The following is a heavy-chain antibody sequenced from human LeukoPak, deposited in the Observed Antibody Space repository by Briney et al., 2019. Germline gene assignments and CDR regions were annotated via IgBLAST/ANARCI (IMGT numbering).Heavy chain of an antibody. V-gene: IGHV6-1*01. CDR1: GDSVSSNSAA. CDR3: AKDRWELLAPLTYYYYGMDV. Sequence: SQTLSLTCAISGDSVSSNSAAWNWIRQSPSRGLEWLGRTYYRSKWYNDYAVSVKSRITINPDTSKNQFSLQLNSVTPEDTAVYYCAKDRWELLAPLTYYYYGMDVWGQGTTVTVSS. J-gene: IGHJ6*02. CDR2: TYYRSKWYN. D-gene: IGHD1-26*01.